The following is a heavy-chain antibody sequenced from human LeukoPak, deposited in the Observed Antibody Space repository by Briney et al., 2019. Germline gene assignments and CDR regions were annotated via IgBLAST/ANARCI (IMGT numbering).Heavy chain of an antibody. D-gene: IGHD1-1*01. J-gene: IGHJ4*02. CDR3: AREGTLYYFDY. Sequence: PGGSLRLSCAASGFIVSSNCMSWVRQAPGKGLEWVSVIYSGGSTYYADSVKGRFTISRDNSKNTLYLQMNSLRAEDTAVYYCAREGTLYYFDYWGQGTLVTVSS. CDR2: IYSGGST. CDR1: GFIVSSNC. V-gene: IGHV3-53*01.